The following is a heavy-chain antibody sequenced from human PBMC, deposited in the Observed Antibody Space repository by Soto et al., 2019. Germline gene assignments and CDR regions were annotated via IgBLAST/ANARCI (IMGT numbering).Heavy chain of an antibody. CDR3: ARDPKKYNWDNDAFDI. Sequence: ESGGGVVQPGRSLRLSCAASGFTFSSYGMHWVRQAPGKGLEWVAVIWYDGSNKYYADSVKGRFTISRDNSKNTLYLQMNSLRAEDTAVYYCARDPKKYNWDNDAFDIWGQGTMVTVSS. V-gene: IGHV3-33*01. J-gene: IGHJ3*02. CDR2: IWYDGSNK. CDR1: GFTFSSYG. D-gene: IGHD1-1*01.